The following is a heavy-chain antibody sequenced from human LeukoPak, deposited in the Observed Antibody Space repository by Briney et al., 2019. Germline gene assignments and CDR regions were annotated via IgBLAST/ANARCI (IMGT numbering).Heavy chain of an antibody. D-gene: IGHD7-27*01. CDR3: VRDQSPKWGSGERYFDF. CDR1: GFTFNTYG. CDR2: MRDGGSDI. V-gene: IGHV3-33*01. J-gene: IGHJ4*02. Sequence: GRSLRLSCEASGFTFNTYGMRWVRQAPGKGLEWVAVMRDGGSDIYYADSVKGRFTISRDNSKNRLYLQMSSLRAEDTAVYYCVRDQSPKWGSGERYFDFWGQGTLVTVSS.